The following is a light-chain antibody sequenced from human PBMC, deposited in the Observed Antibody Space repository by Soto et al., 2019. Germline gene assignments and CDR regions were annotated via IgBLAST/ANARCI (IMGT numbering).Light chain of an antibody. J-gene: IGLJ3*02. CDR1: SSNIGAGYD. CDR2: GNS. CDR3: QSYDSSLSAL. V-gene: IGLV1-40*01. Sequence: QLVLTQPPSVSGAPGQRVTISCIGSSSNIGAGYDVHWYQQLPGTAPKLLIYGNSNRPSGVPDRFSGSKSGTSASLAITGLQAEDEADYYCQSYDSSLSALFGGGTKLTVL.